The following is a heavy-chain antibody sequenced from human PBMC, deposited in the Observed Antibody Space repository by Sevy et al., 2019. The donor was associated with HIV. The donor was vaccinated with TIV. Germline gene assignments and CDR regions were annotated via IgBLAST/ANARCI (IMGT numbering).Heavy chain of an antibody. CDR1: GFTFSSYA. CDR2: ISYDGSNK. CDR3: ARPQMATITGDAFDI. V-gene: IGHV3-30-3*01. Sequence: GGSLRLSCAASGFTFSSYAMHWVRQAPGKGLEWVAVISYDGSNKYYADSVKGRFTISRDNSKNTLYRQMNSLRAEDTAVYYCARPQMATITGDAFDIWGQGTMVTVSS. D-gene: IGHD5-12*01. J-gene: IGHJ3*02.